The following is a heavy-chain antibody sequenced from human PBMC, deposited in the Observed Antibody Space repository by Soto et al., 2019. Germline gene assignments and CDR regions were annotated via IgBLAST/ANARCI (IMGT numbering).Heavy chain of an antibody. V-gene: IGHV1-3*01. D-gene: IGHD3-9*01. CDR2: INAGNGNT. Sequence: QVQLVQSGAEVKKPGASVKVSCKASGYTFTSYAMHWVRQAPGQRLEWMGWINAGNGNTKYSQKFQGRVTITRDTSASTAYMELSSLRSEDTAVYYCARLRYFDWLPHYYYYGMDVWGQGTTVTVSS. CDR1: GYTFTSYA. J-gene: IGHJ6*02. CDR3: ARLRYFDWLPHYYYYGMDV.